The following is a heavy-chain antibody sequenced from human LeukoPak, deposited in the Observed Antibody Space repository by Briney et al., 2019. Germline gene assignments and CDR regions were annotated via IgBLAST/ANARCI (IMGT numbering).Heavy chain of an antibody. V-gene: IGHV3-72*01. CDR2: IRNKVNSYTT. CDR3: VRGGGERWFDP. CDR1: GFIFSSYV. J-gene: IGHJ5*02. Sequence: PGGSLRLSCEASGFIFSSYVMGWVRQAPGKGLEWVGRIRNKVNSYTTEYAASVKGRFIISRDDSKSSLYLQMNSLKTEDTAVYYCVRGGGERWFDPWGQEPLVTVSS. D-gene: IGHD3-16*01.